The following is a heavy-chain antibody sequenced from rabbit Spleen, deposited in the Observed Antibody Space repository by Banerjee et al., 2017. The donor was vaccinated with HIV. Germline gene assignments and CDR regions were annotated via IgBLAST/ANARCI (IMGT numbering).Heavy chain of an antibody. CDR3: ARDAGSGPYIDGYFTL. CDR1: GFSFNDDYV. Sequence: QEQLVESGGDLVKPEGSLTLPCTASGFSFNDDYVMCWVRQAPGKGLEWIACIYAGGSGTTYYASWAKGRFTVSKTSSPSVTLQMTSLTVADTATYFCARDAGSGPYIDGYFTLWGPGTLVTVS. CDR2: IYAGGSGTT. D-gene: IGHD8-1*01. J-gene: IGHJ4*01. V-gene: IGHV1S45*01.